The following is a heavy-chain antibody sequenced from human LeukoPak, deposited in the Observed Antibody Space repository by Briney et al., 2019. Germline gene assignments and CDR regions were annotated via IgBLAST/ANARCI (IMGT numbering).Heavy chain of an antibody. D-gene: IGHD4-23*01. CDR3: ATRPTPPYYYYYMDV. J-gene: IGHJ6*03. Sequence: PSGTLSLTCAVSGGSISSSNWWSWVRQPPGKGLEWIGEIYHSGSTNYNPSLKSRVTISVDTSKNQFSLKLNSVTAADTAVYYCATRPTPPYYYYYMDVWGKGTTVTVSS. CDR1: GGSISSSNW. V-gene: IGHV4-4*02. CDR2: IYHSGST.